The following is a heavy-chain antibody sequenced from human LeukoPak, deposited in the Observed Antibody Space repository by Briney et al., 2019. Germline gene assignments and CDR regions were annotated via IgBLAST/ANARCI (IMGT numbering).Heavy chain of an antibody. CDR3: ARVAGSSSREYYFDY. V-gene: IGHV3-21*01. Sequence: PGGSLRLSCAASGFTFSSYSMNWVRQAPGKGLEWVSSISSSNYIYYADSVKGRFTISRDNAKNSLYLQMNSLRAEDTAVYYCARVAGSSSREYYFDYWGQGTLVTVX. D-gene: IGHD6-6*01. J-gene: IGHJ4*02. CDR2: ISSSNYI. CDR1: GFTFSSYS.